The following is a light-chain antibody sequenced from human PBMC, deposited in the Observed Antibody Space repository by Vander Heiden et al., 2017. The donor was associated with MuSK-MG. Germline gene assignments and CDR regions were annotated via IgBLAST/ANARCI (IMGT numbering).Light chain of an antibody. J-gene: IGKJ2*01. CDR3: QPYNT. CDR1: QSISSW. CDR2: DAS. Sequence: GDRVTITCRASQSISSWLAGYQQKPGKAPKLLIYDASSLESGVTSRFSGSGSGTEFTLTSSSMQPDDFATYDGQPYNTFGQGTKLEIK. V-gene: IGKV1-5*01.